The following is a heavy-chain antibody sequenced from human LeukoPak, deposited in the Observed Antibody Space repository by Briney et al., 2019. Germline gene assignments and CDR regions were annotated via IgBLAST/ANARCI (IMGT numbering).Heavy chain of an antibody. J-gene: IGHJ6*02. CDR3: ARETFVVVVAARQVEYGMDV. CDR1: GGSFSGYY. Sequence: SETLPLTCAVYGGSFSGYYWSWIRQPPGKGLEWIGEINHSGSTNYNPSLKSRVTISVDTSKNQFSLKLSSVTAADTAVYYCARETFVVVVAARQVEYGMDVWGQGTTVTVSS. CDR2: INHSGST. D-gene: IGHD2-15*01. V-gene: IGHV4-34*01.